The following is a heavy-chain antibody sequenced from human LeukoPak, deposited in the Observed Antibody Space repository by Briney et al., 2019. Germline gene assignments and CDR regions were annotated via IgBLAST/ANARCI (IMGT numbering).Heavy chain of an antibody. J-gene: IGHJ4*02. V-gene: IGHV3-30*01. D-gene: IGHD3-3*01. CDR3: AREERTFGVVIDY. CDR2: ISYDGSNK. CDR1: GFTFSSYA. Sequence: GGSLRLSCAASGFTFSSYAMHWVRQAPGKGLEWVAVISYDGSNKYYADSVKGRFTISRDNSKNTLYLQMNSLRAEDTAVYYCAREERTFGVVIDYWGQGTLVTVTS.